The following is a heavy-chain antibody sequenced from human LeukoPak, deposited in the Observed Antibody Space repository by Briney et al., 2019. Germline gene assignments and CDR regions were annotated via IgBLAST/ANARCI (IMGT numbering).Heavy chain of an antibody. V-gene: IGHV5-51*01. CDR2: IFPDDSDT. CDR3: ARRDPTTVTAFDY. Sequence: RGESLKISCRFSGFDFTRDWIGWVRLMPGKGLEWMGIIFPDDSDTRYSPSFRGQVTLSADKSISTAYLQWSSLRASDTAIYYCARRDPTTVTAFDYWGQGTLVTVSS. CDR1: GFDFTRDW. J-gene: IGHJ4*02. D-gene: IGHD4-17*01.